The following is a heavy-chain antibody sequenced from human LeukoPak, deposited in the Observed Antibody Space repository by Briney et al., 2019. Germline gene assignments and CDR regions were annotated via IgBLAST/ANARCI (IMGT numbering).Heavy chain of an antibody. CDR2: NDPNSGGT. D-gene: IGHD3-16*02. CDR1: GYTFTVNH. Sequence: ASVKVSCKASGYTFTVNHVHWVRQAPGQGLEWMGWNDPNSGGTKYAQKLQDRVAMTSDTSISTAYMELSGLRSDDTAVYFCAREADIVSFDLWGRGTLVTVSS. V-gene: IGHV1-2*02. CDR3: AREADIVSFDL. J-gene: IGHJ2*01.